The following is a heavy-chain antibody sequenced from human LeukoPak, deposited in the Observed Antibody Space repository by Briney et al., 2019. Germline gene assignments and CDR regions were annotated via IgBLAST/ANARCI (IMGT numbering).Heavy chain of an antibody. CDR3: ARDHNWNSDAFDI. CDR1: GFTFSSYS. CDR2: ISSSSSYI. D-gene: IGHD1-7*01. J-gene: IGHJ3*02. Sequence: GGSLRLSCAASGFTFSSYSMNWVRQAPGKGLEWVSSISSSSSYIYYADSVKGRFTISRDNAKNSLYLQMNSLRAEDTAVYYCARDHNWNSDAFDIWGQGTMVTVSS. V-gene: IGHV3-21*01.